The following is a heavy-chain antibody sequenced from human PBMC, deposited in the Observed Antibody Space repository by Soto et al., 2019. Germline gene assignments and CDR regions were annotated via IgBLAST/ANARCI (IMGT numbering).Heavy chain of an antibody. D-gene: IGHD3-10*01. CDR1: GYTFTSYD. CDR3: AITHLRFGEHHY. V-gene: IGHV1-8*01. J-gene: IGHJ4*02. CDR2: MNPNSGNT. Sequence: QVQLVQSGAEVKKPGASVKVSCKASGYTFTSYDINWVRQATGQGLEWMGWMNPNSGNTGYAQKFQGRVTMTRNTAIRTAYMELSSLRSEDTAVYYCAITHLRFGEHHYWGPGTLVTVSS.